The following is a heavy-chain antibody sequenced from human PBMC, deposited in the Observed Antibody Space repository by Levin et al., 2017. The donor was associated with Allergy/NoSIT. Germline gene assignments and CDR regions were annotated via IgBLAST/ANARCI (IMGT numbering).Heavy chain of an antibody. V-gene: IGHV3-7*01. CDR2: IKQDGSEK. CDR1: GFTFSSYW. J-gene: IGHJ4*02. Sequence: GASVKVSCAASGFTFSSYWMTWVRQAPGKGLEWVANIKQDGSEKSYVDSVKGRFTISRDNAKNSLYLQMNSLRAEDTAVYYCAELDSGSPRYWGQGTLVTVSS. CDR3: AELDSGSPRY. D-gene: IGHD5-12*01.